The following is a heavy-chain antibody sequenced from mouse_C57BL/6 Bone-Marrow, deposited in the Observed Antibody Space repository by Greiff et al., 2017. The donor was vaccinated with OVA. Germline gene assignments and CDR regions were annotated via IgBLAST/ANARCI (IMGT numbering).Heavy chain of an antibody. CDR1: GYTFTSYG. D-gene: IGHD1-1*01. J-gene: IGHJ4*01. Sequence: VQLKESGAELARPGASVKLSCKASGYTFTSYGISWVKQRTGQGLEWIGEIYPRSGNTYYNEKFKGKATLTADKSSSTAYMELRSLTSEDSAVYFCARKGSFYYYAMDYWGQGTSVTVSS. CDR3: ARKGSFYYYAMDY. V-gene: IGHV1-81*01. CDR2: IYPRSGNT.